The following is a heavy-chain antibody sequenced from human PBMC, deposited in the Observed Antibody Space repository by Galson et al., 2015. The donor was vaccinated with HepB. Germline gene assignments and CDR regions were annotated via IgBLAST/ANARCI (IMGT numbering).Heavy chain of an antibody. V-gene: IGHV3-30*18. CDR2: VSHDGSYK. J-gene: IGHJ4*02. CDR3: AKDPAGMFVVNYRGYYFED. CDR1: GFTFTNYG. D-gene: IGHD1-7*01. Sequence: SLRLSCAASGFTFTNYGMHWVRQAPGKGLEWVALVSHDGSYKSYAESVKGRFTSFRDNSKGTLYLQMHSLRPEDTAVYYCAKDPAGMFVVNYRGYYFEDWGRGTLVTVSS.